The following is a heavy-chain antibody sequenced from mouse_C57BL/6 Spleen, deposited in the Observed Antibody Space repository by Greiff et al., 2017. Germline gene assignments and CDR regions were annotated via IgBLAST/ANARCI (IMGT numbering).Heavy chain of an antibody. CDR2: IYPGGGDT. J-gene: IGHJ4*01. Sequence: VKLHQSGPELVKPGASVKISCKASGYAFTSSWMNWVKQRPGQGLEWIGRIYPGGGDTNYNGKFKGKATLTADKSSSTAYMQLSSLTSEDSAVYVGARVSKGDYYAMDYWGQGTSVTVAS. V-gene: IGHV1-82*01. CDR1: GYAFTSSW. CDR3: ARVSKGDYYAMDY. D-gene: IGHD2-5*01.